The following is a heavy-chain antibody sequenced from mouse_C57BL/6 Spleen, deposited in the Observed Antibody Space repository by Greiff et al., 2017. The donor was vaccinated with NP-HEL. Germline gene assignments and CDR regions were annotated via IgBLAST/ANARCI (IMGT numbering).Heavy chain of an antibody. Sequence: EVQLQQSGPELVKPGASVKISCKASGYTFTDYYMNWVKQSHGKSLEWIGDINPNNGGTSYNQKFKGKATLTVDKSSSTAYMELRSLTSEDSAVYYCARLSTSGPWFAYWGQGTLVTVSA. CDR2: INPNNGGT. D-gene: IGHD3-1*01. CDR1: GYTFTDYY. CDR3: ARLSTSGPWFAY. V-gene: IGHV1-26*01. J-gene: IGHJ3*01.